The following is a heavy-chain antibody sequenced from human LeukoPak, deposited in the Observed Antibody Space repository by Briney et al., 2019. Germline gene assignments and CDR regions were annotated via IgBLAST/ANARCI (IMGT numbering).Heavy chain of an antibody. Sequence: PGGSLRLSCAASGFTFSTYGMPWVRQAPGKGREWGAGISYNGSEIYYGDSVKGRFTISRDNSKNTLYLQMNRLRVEGTAVYHCAKAGCSSARCYTNYWGQGTSVTVSS. V-gene: IGHV3-30*18. CDR2: ISYNGSEI. CDR3: AKAGCSSARCYTNY. CDR1: GFTFSTYG. J-gene: IGHJ4*02. D-gene: IGHD2-2*02.